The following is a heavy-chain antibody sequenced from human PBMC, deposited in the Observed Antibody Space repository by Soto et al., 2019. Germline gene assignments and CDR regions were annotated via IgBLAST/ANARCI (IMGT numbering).Heavy chain of an antibody. J-gene: IGHJ5*02. Sequence: QVQLQESGPGLVKPSETLSLTCTVSGGSISSYYWSWIRQPPGKGLEWIGYLYYSGSTNYNPSLKSRVTISVDTSKNQFSLKLSSVTAADTAVYYCARDRSGAAAGSGNWFDPWGQGTLVTVSS. CDR2: LYYSGST. CDR1: GGSISSYY. V-gene: IGHV4-59*01. CDR3: ARDRSGAAAGSGNWFDP. D-gene: IGHD6-13*01.